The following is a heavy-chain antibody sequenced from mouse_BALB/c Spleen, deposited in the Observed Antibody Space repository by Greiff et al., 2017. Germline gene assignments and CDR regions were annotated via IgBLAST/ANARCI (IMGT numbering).Heavy chain of an antibody. V-gene: IGHV3-6*02. Sequence: LQQSGPGLVKPSQSLSLTCSVTGYSITSGYYWNWIRQFPGNKLEWMGYISYDGSNNYNPSLKNRISITRDTSKNQFFLKLNSVTTEDTATYDCASLLRSYAMDYWGQGTSVTVSS. J-gene: IGHJ4*01. CDR1: GYSITSGYY. CDR3: ASLLRSYAMDY. CDR2: ISYDGSN. D-gene: IGHD2-10*01.